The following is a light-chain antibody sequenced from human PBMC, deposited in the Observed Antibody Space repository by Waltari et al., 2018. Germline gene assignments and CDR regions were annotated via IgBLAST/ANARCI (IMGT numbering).Light chain of an antibody. J-gene: IGKJ1*01. CDR2: GAS. Sequence: GERAPLPCRASQSVSRTLAWYQQKPGQAPKLLIYGASIRATGIPDRFTGSGSGTDFSLTISSLEPEDFAIYFCQHYVRLPATFGQGTKVEIK. V-gene: IGKV3-20*01. CDR3: QHYVRLPAT. CDR1: QSVSRT.